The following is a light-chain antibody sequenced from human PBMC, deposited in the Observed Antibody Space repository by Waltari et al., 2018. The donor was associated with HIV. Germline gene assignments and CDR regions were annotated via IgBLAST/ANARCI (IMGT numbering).Light chain of an antibody. CDR1: SSDVGNYNL. CDR2: EVS. Sequence: QSALTQPASVSGSPGQSITISCSGTSSDVGNYNLVSWYQQHPGKAPKLMIYEVSKRPSGVSNRFSGSKAGNTASLTISGRQAEDEADYYCCSYAGSVVFGGGTKLTVL. V-gene: IGLV2-23*02. CDR3: CSYAGSVV. J-gene: IGLJ2*01.